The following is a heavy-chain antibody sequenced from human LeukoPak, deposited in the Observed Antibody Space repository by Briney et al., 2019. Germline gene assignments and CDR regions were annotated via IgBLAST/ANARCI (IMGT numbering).Heavy chain of an antibody. CDR3: ARRDPLSYQLGTLNFDH. J-gene: IGHJ4*02. CDR2: ISASGDVT. D-gene: IGHD1-26*01. V-gene: IGHV3-23*01. Sequence: HPGGSLRLSCAASGFSFSAYPMGWVRQAPGKGLQWLSGISASGDVTFHADRVKGRFAISRDNAKNSLYLEMNSLAAEDTAVYYCARRDPLSYQLGTLNFDHWGQGTLVTVSS. CDR1: GFSFSAYP.